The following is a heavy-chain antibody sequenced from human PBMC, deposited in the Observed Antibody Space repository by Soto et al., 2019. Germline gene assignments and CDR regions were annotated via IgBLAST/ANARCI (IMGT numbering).Heavy chain of an antibody. V-gene: IGHV1-69*11. Sequence: SVKVSCKASGGTFSSSGFSWVRQAPGQGLEWMGRIVVSLDTTNYAQKFTERVTITWDEVTSTAFMELSSLRSEDTAVYYCATANNTSPFDYWGQGTLVTVSS. CDR1: GGTFSSSG. CDR2: IVVSLDTT. D-gene: IGHD1-26*01. CDR3: ATANNTSPFDY. J-gene: IGHJ4*02.